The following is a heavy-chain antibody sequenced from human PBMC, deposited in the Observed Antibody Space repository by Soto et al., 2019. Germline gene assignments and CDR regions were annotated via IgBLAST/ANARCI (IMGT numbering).Heavy chain of an antibody. J-gene: IGHJ6*02. V-gene: IGHV4-34*01. D-gene: IGHD3-22*01. CDR3: ASSPEYDLQTYYYDSSGPPGMDV. CDR2: INHSGST. Sequence: LSLTCAVYGGSFSGYYWSWIRQPPGKGLEWIGEINHSGSTNYNPSLKSRVTISVDTSKNQFSLKLSSVTAADTAVYYCASSPEYDLQTYYYDSSGPPGMDVWGQGTTVTVSS. CDR1: GGSFSGYY.